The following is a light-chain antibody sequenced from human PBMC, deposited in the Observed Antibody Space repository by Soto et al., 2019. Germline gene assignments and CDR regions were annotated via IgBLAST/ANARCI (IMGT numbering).Light chain of an antibody. J-gene: IGKJ1*01. V-gene: IGKV3D-20*02. CDR1: QSVSSNY. CDR2: GAS. CDR3: QQRSNRLIP. Sequence: IGVKQSRGTLSLSTRERATLYCRASQSVSSNYLAWYQQKPGQAPRLLIHGASTRATGVPDRFSGSGSGTDFTLTISSLEPEDSAVYYCQQRSNRLIPFAQGTNVDIK.